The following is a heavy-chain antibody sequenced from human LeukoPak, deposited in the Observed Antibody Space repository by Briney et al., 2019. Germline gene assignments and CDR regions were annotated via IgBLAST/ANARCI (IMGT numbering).Heavy chain of an antibody. D-gene: IGHD4-4*01. J-gene: IGHJ3*02. CDR1: GGSISSYY. CDR3: ARRSDDYILGDAFDI. CDR2: IYTSGST. V-gene: IGHV4-4*07. Sequence: SETLSLTCTVSGGSISSYYWSWIRQPAGKGLEWIGRIYTSGSTNYNPSLKSRVTISVDTSKNQFSLKLSSVTAADTAVYYCARRSDDYILGDAFDIWGQGTMVTVSS.